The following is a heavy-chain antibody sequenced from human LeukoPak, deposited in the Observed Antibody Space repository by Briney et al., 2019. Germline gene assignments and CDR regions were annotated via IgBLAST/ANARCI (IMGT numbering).Heavy chain of an antibody. D-gene: IGHD2-15*01. CDR3: ARSCSGGSCFGV. Sequence: GVSLRLSCTASGFTLSSYEMSWIRQAPGKGLEWVSSIDYSGGDTHYADSVKGRFTIFRDNSKNTLYLQLSSLRGDDTAVYYCARSCSGGSCFGVWGQGTLVTVSS. CDR1: GFTLSSYE. J-gene: IGHJ4*02. CDR2: IDYSGGDT. V-gene: IGHV3-23*01.